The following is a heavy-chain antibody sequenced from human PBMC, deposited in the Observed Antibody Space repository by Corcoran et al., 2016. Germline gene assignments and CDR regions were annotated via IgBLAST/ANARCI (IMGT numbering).Heavy chain of an antibody. CDR1: GGSVSSRTYY. CDR2: VSYIGST. D-gene: IGHD2-15*01. CDR3: ASQGATPGFDY. J-gene: IGHJ4*02. V-gene: IGHV4-61*01. Sequence: QVQLQESGPGLVKPSETLSLTCTVSGGSVSSRTYYWNWIRQPPGKGLEWIGYVSYIGSTNYNPSLKSRVTISVDTSKNQFSLSLSSVTAADPAVYYCASQGATPGFDYWAQGTLVTVSS.